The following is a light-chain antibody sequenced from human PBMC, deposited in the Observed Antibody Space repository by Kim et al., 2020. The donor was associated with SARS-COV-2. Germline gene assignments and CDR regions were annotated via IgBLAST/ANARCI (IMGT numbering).Light chain of an antibody. CDR2: WAS. Sequence: IAVIQSPDSLAVSLGERATINCRSSQSVLDTSNNQIYLAWYQQKPGQLPKLLISWASIRESGVPDRISGSGSGTDFTLTISSLQAEDVALYYCQQYYSSPFAFGQGTKLEI. V-gene: IGKV4-1*01. CDR1: QSVLDTSNNQIY. CDR3: QQYYSSPFA. J-gene: IGKJ2*01.